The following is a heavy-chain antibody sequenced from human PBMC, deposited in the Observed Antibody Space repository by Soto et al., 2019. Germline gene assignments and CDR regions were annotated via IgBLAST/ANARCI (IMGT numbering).Heavy chain of an antibody. V-gene: IGHV3-30*03. CDR1: GFTFSSYG. CDR3: ASEKSGGFIAVAGISAFDI. D-gene: IGHD6-19*01. CDR2: ISYDGSNK. J-gene: IGHJ3*02. Sequence: GGSLRLSCAASGFTFSSYGMHWVRQAPGKGLEWVAVISYDGSNKYYADSVKGRFTISRDNSKNTLYLQMNSLRAEDTAVYYCASEKSGGFIAVAGISAFDIWGQGTMVTVSS.